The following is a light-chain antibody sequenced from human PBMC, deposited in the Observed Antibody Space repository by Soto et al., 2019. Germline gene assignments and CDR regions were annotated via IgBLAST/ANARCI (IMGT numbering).Light chain of an antibody. V-gene: IGLV2-14*03. Sequence: QSVLTQPASVSGSPGQSITISCTGTSSDVGIYNYVSWYQQHPGKAPKLIIFEVTNRPSGISDRFSASKSGNTASLTISGLQAEDEAHYFCGSYTRSTTWVFGGGTKVTVL. CDR3: GSYTRSTTWV. J-gene: IGLJ3*02. CDR1: SSDVGIYNY. CDR2: EVT.